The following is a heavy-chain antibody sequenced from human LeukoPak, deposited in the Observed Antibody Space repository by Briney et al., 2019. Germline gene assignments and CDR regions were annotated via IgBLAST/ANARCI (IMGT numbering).Heavy chain of an antibody. CDR1: GFTFNNYA. CDR3: AKPDSSGYYYFDY. J-gene: IGHJ4*02. V-gene: IGHV3-23*01. Sequence: PGGSLRLSCAASGFTFNNYAMTWVRQAPGKGLEWVSTISGSGHSTYYPDSVKGRFTISRDNSKNTLYLQMNSLRAEDTAVYYCAKPDSSGYYYFDYWGQGTLVTVSS. CDR2: ISGSGHST. D-gene: IGHD3-22*01.